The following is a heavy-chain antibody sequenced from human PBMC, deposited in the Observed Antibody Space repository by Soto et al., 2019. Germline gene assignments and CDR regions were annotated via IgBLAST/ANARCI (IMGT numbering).Heavy chain of an antibody. CDR2: IYSGGST. D-gene: IGHD5-12*01. CDR3: ARGPYSGYDSVINWFDP. CDR1: GFTVSNNY. V-gene: IGHV3-53*04. Sequence: VQLVESGGGLVQPGGSLRLSCAASGFTVSNNYMSWVRQAPGKGLEWVSVIYSGGSTYYADSVKGRFTISRHNSKNTLYLQMNNLRAEDTAVYYCARGPYSGYDSVINWFDPWGQGTLVTVSS. J-gene: IGHJ5*02.